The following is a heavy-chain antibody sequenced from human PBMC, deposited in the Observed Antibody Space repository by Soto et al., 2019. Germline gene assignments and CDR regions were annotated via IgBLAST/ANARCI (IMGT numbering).Heavy chain of an antibody. J-gene: IGHJ6*02. Sequence: SGPTLVNPTQPLTLSCTFSGFSLSTSGVGVGWIRQPPGKALEWLALIYWDDDKRYSPSLNSRLTITKDTSKNQVVLTMTNMDPVDTATYYCAHRARDVAETDYHYIGMDVWGQGTTVTVSS. CDR1: GFSLSTSGVG. D-gene: IGHD2-21*01. V-gene: IGHV2-5*02. CDR3: AHRARDVAETDYHYIGMDV. CDR2: IYWDDDK.